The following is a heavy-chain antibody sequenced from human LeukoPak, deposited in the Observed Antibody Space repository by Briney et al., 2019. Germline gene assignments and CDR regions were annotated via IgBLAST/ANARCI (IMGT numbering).Heavy chain of an antibody. CDR3: ARWDELAIYAANGYNYFFDS. J-gene: IGHJ4*02. V-gene: IGHV3-23*01. Sequence: GGSLRLSCAASGFTLGSANAMTWVRQAPGKGLEWVSLISASGSATYYADSVRGRFAISRDISKNTLFLQMNSLRAEDTAVYYCARWDELAIYAANGYNYFFDSWGQGTLVTVSS. CDR1: GFTLGSANA. CDR2: ISASGSAT. D-gene: IGHD5-18*01.